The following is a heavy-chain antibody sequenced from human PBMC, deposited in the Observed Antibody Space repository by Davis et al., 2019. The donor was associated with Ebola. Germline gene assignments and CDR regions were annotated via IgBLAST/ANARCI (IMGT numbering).Heavy chain of an antibody. CDR1: GFIFNNYA. CDR3: ATSYDSSGYYLGDDY. CDR2: ISGSGGST. J-gene: IGHJ4*02. Sequence: GESLKISCAASGFIFNNYAMNWVRQAPGKGLEWVSTISGSGGSTHYADSMKGRFTISRDNSKNTLYLQMNSLRAEDTAVYYCATSYDSSGYYLGDDYWGQGTLVTVSS. V-gene: IGHV3-23*01. D-gene: IGHD3-22*01.